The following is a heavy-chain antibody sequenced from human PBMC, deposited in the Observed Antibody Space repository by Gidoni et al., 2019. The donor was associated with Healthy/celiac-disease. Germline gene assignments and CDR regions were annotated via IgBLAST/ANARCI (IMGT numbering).Heavy chain of an antibody. V-gene: IGHV3-23*01. Sequence: EVQLLESGGGLVQPGGSLRLSCAAYGFTFRSYPLSWVRQAPGKGLGWVSAISGSGGSTYYADSGKGRFTSSRDNSKNTLYLQMNSLRAEDTAVYYCAKDPVGATESWELIPFYFDYWGQGTLVTVSS. J-gene: IGHJ4*02. CDR3: AKDPVGATESWELIPFYFDY. CDR2: ISGSGGST. CDR1: GFTFRSYP. D-gene: IGHD1-26*01.